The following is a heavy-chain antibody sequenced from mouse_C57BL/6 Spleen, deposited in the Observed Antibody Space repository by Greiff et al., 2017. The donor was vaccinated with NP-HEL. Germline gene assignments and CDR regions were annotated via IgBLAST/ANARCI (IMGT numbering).Heavy chain of an antibody. CDR3: ARRGDYDNYYAMDY. D-gene: IGHD2-4*01. CDR2: IWSDGST. J-gene: IGHJ4*01. V-gene: IGHV2-6*03. Sequence: QVQLKESGPGLVAPSQSLSITCTVSGFSLTSYGVHWVRQPPGQGLEWLVVIWSDGSTTYNSALKSRLSISKDNSKSQVFLKMNSLQTEDTAMYYCARRGDYDNYYAMDYWGQGTSVTVSS. CDR1: GFSLTSYG.